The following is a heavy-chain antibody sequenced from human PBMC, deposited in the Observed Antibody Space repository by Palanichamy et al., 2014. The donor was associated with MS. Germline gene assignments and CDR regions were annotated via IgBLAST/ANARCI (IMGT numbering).Heavy chain of an antibody. Sequence: QVQLQESGPGLVKPSETLSLTCSVSGGSISSYYWSWIRQPPGKRLEWIGYISYSGSTEYNPSLKSRVTISVDTSKNQFSLKLSSVAAADTAVYYCARLLGGNTVDYWGQGTLVTVSS. CDR3: ARLLGGNTVDY. CDR1: GGSISSYY. D-gene: IGHD4-23*01. J-gene: IGHJ4*02. V-gene: IGHV4-59*08. CDR2: ISYSGST.